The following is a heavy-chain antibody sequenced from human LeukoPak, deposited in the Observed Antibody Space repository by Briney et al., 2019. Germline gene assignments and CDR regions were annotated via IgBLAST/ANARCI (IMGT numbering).Heavy chain of an antibody. Sequence: ASVKVSCKASGYTFTSYDINWVRQATGQGLEWMGWMNPNSGNTGYAQKFQGGVTITRNTSISTAYMELSSLRSEDTAVYYCARGVDIVATGDWFDPWGQGTLVTVSS. D-gene: IGHD5-12*01. V-gene: IGHV1-8*03. CDR3: ARGVDIVATGDWFDP. CDR2: MNPNSGNT. J-gene: IGHJ5*02. CDR1: GYTFTSYD.